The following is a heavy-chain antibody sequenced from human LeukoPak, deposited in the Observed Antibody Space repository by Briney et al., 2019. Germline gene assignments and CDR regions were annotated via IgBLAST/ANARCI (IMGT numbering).Heavy chain of an antibody. CDR2: IWYDGSNK. J-gene: IGHJ4*02. Sequence: GGSLRLSCAASGFTFSSYGMHWVRQAPGKGLEWVAVIWYDGSNKYYADSVKGRFTTSRDNSKNTLYLQMNSLRAEDTAVYYCARDGKGYCSSTSCYILDYWGQGTLVTVSS. CDR3: ARDGKGYCSSTSCYILDY. CDR1: GFTFSSYG. D-gene: IGHD2-2*02. V-gene: IGHV3-33*01.